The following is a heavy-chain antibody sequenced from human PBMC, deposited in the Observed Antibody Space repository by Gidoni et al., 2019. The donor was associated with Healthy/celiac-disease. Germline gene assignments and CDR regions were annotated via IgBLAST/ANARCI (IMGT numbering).Heavy chain of an antibody. CDR2: MNPNSGNT. J-gene: IGHJ4*02. CDR3: ARGHTPRDDFWSDLDPGCDY. CDR1: GYTFTSYD. D-gene: IGHD3-3*01. V-gene: IGHV1-8*01. Sequence: QVQLVQSGAEVKKPVASVKVSCKASGYTFTSYDINWVRQATGQGLEWMGWMNPNSGNTGYAQKFQGRVTMTRNTSISTAYMELSSLRSEDTAVYYCARGHTPRDDFWSDLDPGCDYWGQGTLVTVSS.